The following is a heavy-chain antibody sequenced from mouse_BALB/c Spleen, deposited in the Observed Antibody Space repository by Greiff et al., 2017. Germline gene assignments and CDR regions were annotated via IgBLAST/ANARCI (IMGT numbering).Heavy chain of an antibody. D-gene: IGHD2-10*02. CDR3: TRAGYGNYDAMDY. J-gene: IGHJ4*01. Sequence: EVHLVESGGGLVKPGGSLKLSCAASGFTFSSYTMSWVRQTPEKRLEWVATISSGGSYTYYPDSVKGRFTISRDNAKNTLYLQMSSLKSEDTAMYYCTRAGYGNYDAMDYWGQGTSVTVSS. V-gene: IGHV5-6-4*01. CDR1: GFTFSSYT. CDR2: ISSGGSYT.